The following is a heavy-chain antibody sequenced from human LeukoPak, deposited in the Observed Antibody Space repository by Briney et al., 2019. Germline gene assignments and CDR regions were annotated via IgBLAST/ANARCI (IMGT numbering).Heavy chain of an antibody. CDR2: INSDGSST. CDR3: ARGSDYATTDY. Sequence: GGSLRLSCAASGFTFSSYWMHWVRQAPGKGLVWVSRINSDGSSTSYADSVKGRFTISRDNAKNTLYLQMNSLRAEDTALYYCARGSDYATTDYWGQGTLVTVSS. D-gene: IGHD4-17*01. V-gene: IGHV3-74*01. CDR1: GFTFSSYW. J-gene: IGHJ4*02.